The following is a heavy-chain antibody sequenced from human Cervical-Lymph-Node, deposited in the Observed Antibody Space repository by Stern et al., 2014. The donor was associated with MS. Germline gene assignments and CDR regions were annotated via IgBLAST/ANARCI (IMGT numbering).Heavy chain of an antibody. CDR3: GREVALTAGLLGF. CDR1: GYSFSSYW. CDR2: IFPSDSDT. V-gene: IGHV5-51*01. Sequence: EVQLVESGAEVKKPGESLKIACKGYGYSFSSYWIAWVRQMPGKGLEWMGMIFPSDSDTRYSPSFEGQVTISVDTPTSTAYLHWRSLKASDTARYYCGREVALTAGLLGFWGQGTQVIVS. D-gene: IGHD3-22*01. J-gene: IGHJ4*02.